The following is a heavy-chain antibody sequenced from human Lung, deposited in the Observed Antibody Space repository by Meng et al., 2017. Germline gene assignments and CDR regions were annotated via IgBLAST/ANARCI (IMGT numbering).Heavy chain of an antibody. CDR3: ARGPTTMAHDFDY. CDR2: INHSGST. D-gene: IGHD4-11*01. V-gene: IGHV4-34*01. J-gene: IGHJ4*02. CDR1: GGSFRDYY. Sequence: VQLRQWGSGLLQPSETLSLTCVFSGGSFRDYYWSWIRQPPGKGLEWIGEINHSGSTNYNPSLESRATISVDTSQNNLSLKLSSVTAADSAVYYCARGPTTMAHDFDYWGQGTLVTVSS.